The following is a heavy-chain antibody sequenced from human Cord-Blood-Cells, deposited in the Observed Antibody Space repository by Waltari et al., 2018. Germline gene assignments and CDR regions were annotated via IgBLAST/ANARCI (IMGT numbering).Heavy chain of an antibody. CDR3: AREYEGSGSYFDY. CDR2: ISYDGSNK. D-gene: IGHD1-26*01. V-gene: IGHV3-30-3*01. CDR1: GFPFSSNG. J-gene: IGHJ4*02. Sequence: QVQLVESGGGVVKAGRSLRRSCAASGFPFSSNGMDWVRPAPGKGLEWVAVISYDGSNKYYADSVKGRFTISRDNSKNTLYLQMNSLRAEDTAVYYCAREYEGSGSYFDYWGQGTLVTVSS.